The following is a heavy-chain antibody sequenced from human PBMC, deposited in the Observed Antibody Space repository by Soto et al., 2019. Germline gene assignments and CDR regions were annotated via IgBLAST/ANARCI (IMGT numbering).Heavy chain of an antibody. CDR1: GFTFNNYA. CDR3: AKDSTVTTSLYGLDV. V-gene: IGHV3-23*01. CDR2: ISGRGGST. Sequence: PGGSLRLSCAASGFTFNNYAMSWVRQAPDKGLEWVSAISGRGGSTYYADSVKGRFTISRDNSKNTLFLQMNSLRAEDTAVYYCAKDSTVTTSLYGLDVWGQGTTVTVSS. J-gene: IGHJ6*02. D-gene: IGHD4-17*01.